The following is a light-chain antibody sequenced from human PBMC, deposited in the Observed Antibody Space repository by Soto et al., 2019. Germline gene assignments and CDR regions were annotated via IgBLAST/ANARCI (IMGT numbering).Light chain of an antibody. J-gene: IGLJ1*01. Sequence: QSALTQPASVSGSLGQSITISCTGTRSDIGSYNLVSWYQHHPGKAPKLLIYVGSKRPSGVSIRFSGSRSGNTASLTISGLQAEDEADYYCCSYAGTSDPYVFGTGTKLPS. V-gene: IGLV2-23*01. CDR2: VGS. CDR3: CSYAGTSDPYV. CDR1: RSDIGSYNL.